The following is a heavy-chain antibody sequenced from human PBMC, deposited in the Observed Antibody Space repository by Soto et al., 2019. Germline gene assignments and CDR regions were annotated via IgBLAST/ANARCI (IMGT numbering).Heavy chain of an antibody. CDR3: ARDRGPPNYDCVLTV. Sequence: QVQLVESGGGLVKPGGSLRLSCTVSGFTFGDYYMSWIRQAPGKGLEWLAYISSSGTTADDSDSVKGRFTISRDNSKNSLFLQMNGLRAEDTAKYYWARDRGPPNYDCVLTVWGQGTLVPVSS. CDR2: ISSSGTTA. D-gene: IGHD3-9*01. J-gene: IGHJ4*02. CDR1: GFTFGDYY. V-gene: IGHV3-11*01.